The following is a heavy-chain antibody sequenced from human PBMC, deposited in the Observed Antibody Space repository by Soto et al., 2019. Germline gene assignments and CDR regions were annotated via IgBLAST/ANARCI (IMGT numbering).Heavy chain of an antibody. J-gene: IGHJ5*02. D-gene: IGHD1-20*01. CDR2: MNPNSGNT. V-gene: IGHV1-8*01. CDR3: ARDKRYNWNDEGWFDP. CDR1: GYSFSDYD. Sequence: QVQLVQSGAEVKKPGASVKVSCKASGYSFSDYDINWVRQATGQGPEWMGWMNPNSGNTGYAQKSQGRGTMARNTAINAAYMELRSLGAEDTAVYYCARDKRYNWNDEGWFDPWGQGTLVTVSS.